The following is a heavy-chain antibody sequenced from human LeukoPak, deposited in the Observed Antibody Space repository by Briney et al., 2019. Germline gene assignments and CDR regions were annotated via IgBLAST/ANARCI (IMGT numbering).Heavy chain of an antibody. Sequence: SETLSLTCTVSGGSISSGGYSWSWIRQPPGKGLEWIGYIYHSGSTYYNPSLKSRVTISVDRSKNQFSLRLSSVTAADTAVYYCARASGPFDPWGQGTLVTVSS. J-gene: IGHJ5*02. CDR1: GGSISSGGYS. CDR2: IYHSGST. V-gene: IGHV4-30-2*01. D-gene: IGHD6-19*01. CDR3: ARASGPFDP.